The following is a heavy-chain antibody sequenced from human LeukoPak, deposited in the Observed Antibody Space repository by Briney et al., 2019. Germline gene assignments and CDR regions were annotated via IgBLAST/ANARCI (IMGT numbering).Heavy chain of an antibody. CDR2: MDYTGET. D-gene: IGHD1-1*01. CDR1: GASINIRYHY. J-gene: IGHJ4*02. V-gene: IGHV4-39*01. CDR3: VKSGTLLREGFNY. Sequence: SETLSLTCTVSGASINIRYHYWGWIRQSPGKGLEWIGSMDYTGETYYSPSLQSRVTISVDTPGNQFSLNLHSMTAADTAVYYCVKSGTLLREGFNYWGQGTLVTVSS.